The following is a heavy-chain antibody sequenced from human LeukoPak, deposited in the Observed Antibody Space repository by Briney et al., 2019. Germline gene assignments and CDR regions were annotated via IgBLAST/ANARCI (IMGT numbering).Heavy chain of an antibody. CDR3: ASLYFDSSGHLEFDY. Sequence: PSETLSLTLPFSSCPLRSPSYYWGWVRPPPGKGLGWVGNIYYSGNTYYTPSLQSRVTMSVDTSKQRFSLRLNSVTAADTAVYYCASLYFDSSGHLEFDYWGQGILVTVSS. D-gene: IGHD3-22*01. V-gene: IGHV4-39*01. J-gene: IGHJ4*02. CDR1: SCPLRSPSYY. CDR2: IYYSGNT.